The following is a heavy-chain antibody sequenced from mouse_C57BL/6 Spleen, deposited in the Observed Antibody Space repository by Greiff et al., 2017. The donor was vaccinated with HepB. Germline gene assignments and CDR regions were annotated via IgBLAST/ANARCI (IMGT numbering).Heavy chain of an antibody. Sequence: VQLQQSGAELVKPGASVKLSCKASGYTFTEYTIHWVKQRSGQGLEWIGWFYPGSGSIKYNEKFKDKATLTADKSSSTVYMELSRLTSEDSAVYFGARNEELTGTLGYFDCWGQGTTLAVSS. CDR1: GYTFTEYT. D-gene: IGHD4-1*01. J-gene: IGHJ2*01. CDR2: FYPGSGSI. CDR3: ARNEELTGTLGYFDC. V-gene: IGHV1-62-2*01.